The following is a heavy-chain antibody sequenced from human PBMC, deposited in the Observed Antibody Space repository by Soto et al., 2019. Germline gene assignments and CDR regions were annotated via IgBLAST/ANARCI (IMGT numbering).Heavy chain of an antibody. CDR1: GFTFSSYA. V-gene: IGHV3-23*01. CDR3: AKDRARGYCTSSGCYGDYYYCMDV. Sequence: EVQLLESGGGLVQPGGSLRLSCAASGFTFSSYAMSWVRQAPGKGLEWVSAISYSGGSTYYADSVKGRFTISSYNSKNTLYLQMNSLRAEDTAVYYCAKDRARGYCTSSGCYGDYYYCMDVWGKGTTVTVSS. D-gene: IGHD2-2*01. CDR2: ISYSGGST. J-gene: IGHJ6*03.